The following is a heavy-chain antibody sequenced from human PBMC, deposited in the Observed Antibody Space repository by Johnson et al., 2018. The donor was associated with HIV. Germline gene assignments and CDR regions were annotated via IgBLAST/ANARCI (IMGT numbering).Heavy chain of an antibody. J-gene: IGHJ3*02. CDR2: INWNGDNT. Sequence: VQLVESGGGLVQPGGSLRLSCAASGFTFDDYGMSWVRQVPGKGLEWVSGINWNGDNTGYADSLKGRFTVSRDNAKNSLYLQMNSLRAEDTAVYYCARSKDCSVGTCPDAFDIWGQGTLVMVSS. D-gene: IGHD2-15*01. CDR1: GFTFDDYG. CDR3: ARSKDCSVGTCPDAFDI. V-gene: IGHV3-20*04.